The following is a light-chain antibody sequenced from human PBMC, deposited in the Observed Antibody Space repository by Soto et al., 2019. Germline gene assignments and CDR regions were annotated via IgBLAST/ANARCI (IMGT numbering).Light chain of an antibody. CDR1: ESVSTN. Sequence: EIVLTQSPATLSLAPGERVTLSCRASESVSTNLAWYQQKAGQAPRLLIYGASSRATGIPVRFSGSGSGTEFTLTISSLQSEDFAVYYCQQYNNWPLTFGQGTRLEI. V-gene: IGKV3-15*01. CDR3: QQYNNWPLT. J-gene: IGKJ5*01. CDR2: GAS.